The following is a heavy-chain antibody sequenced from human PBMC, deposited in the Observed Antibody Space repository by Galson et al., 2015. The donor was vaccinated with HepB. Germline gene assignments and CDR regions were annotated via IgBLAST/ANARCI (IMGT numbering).Heavy chain of an antibody. Sequence: LRLSCAASGFTFSSYAMHWVRQAPGKGLEWVAVISYDGSNKYYADSVKGRFTISRDNSKNTLYLQMNSLRAEDTAVYYCARALAYCGGDCQSHYYYYYYGMDVWGQGTTVTVSS. V-gene: IGHV3-30-3*01. J-gene: IGHJ6*02. CDR1: GFTFSSYA. CDR2: ISYDGSNK. D-gene: IGHD2-21*02. CDR3: ARALAYCGGDCQSHYYYYYYGMDV.